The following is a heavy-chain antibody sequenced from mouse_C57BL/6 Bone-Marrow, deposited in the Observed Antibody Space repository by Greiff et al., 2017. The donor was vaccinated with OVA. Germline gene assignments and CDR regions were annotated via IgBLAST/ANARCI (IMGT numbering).Heavy chain of an antibody. Sequence: QVQLKEPGAELVRPGSSVKLSCKASGYTFTSYWMHWVKQRPIQGLEWIGNIDPSDSETHYNQKFKDKATLTVDKSSSTAYMQLSSLTSEDSAVYYCATKRNWDWYFDVWGTGTTVTVSS. CDR3: ATKRNWDWYFDV. CDR1: GYTFTSYW. J-gene: IGHJ1*03. CDR2: IDPSDSET. V-gene: IGHV1-52*01. D-gene: IGHD4-1*01.